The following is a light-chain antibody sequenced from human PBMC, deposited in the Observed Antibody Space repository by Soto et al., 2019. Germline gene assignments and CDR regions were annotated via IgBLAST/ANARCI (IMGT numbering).Light chain of an antibody. V-gene: IGKV1-5*01. CDR1: QSVRSY. J-gene: IGKJ4*01. CDR3: QRYNTYPT. Sequence: EIQLTQSPSTLSLSPGESATLSCRASQSVRSYLAWYQQKPGKAPTPLIYDASTLKTGVPSRFSGSGSGSDFTLTISSLQPDDFGTYCCQRYNTYPTFGGGTKVDIK. CDR2: DAS.